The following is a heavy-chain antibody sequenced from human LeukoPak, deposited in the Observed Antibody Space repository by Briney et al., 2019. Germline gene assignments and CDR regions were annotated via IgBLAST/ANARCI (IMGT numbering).Heavy chain of an antibody. Sequence: WASVKVSCKASGYTFTSYYMHWVRQAPGQGLEWMGIINPSGGSTSYAQKFQGRVTMTRDMSTSTVYMELSSLRSEDTAVYYCARDKWFGEFIDYWGQGTLVTISS. V-gene: IGHV1-46*01. J-gene: IGHJ4*02. CDR1: GYTFTSYY. CDR2: INPSGGST. D-gene: IGHD3-10*01. CDR3: ARDKWFGEFIDY.